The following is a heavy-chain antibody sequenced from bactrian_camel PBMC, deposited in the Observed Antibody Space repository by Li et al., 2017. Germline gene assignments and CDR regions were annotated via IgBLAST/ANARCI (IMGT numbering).Heavy chain of an antibody. J-gene: IGHJ4*01. CDR1: GYTFSRNC. CDR2: IYGDGVKI. D-gene: IGHD4*01. V-gene: IGHV3S40*01. Sequence: VQLVESGGGSVQPGGSLRLSCTVSGYTFSRNCLGWFRQAPGKEREGVAIIYGDGVKIYYVDSVKGRFTISRDNAKQSVYLQMNSLKPEDTAMYYCAAEEGDFCASDYDAVGLEYNYGAQGTQVTV. CDR3: AAEEGDFCASDYDAVGLEYNY.